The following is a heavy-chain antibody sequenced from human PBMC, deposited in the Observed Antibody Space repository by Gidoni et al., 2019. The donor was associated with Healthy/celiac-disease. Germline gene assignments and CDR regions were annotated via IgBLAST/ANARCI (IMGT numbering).Heavy chain of an antibody. J-gene: IGHJ2*01. CDR1: GGSFRGYY. V-gene: IGHV4-34*01. Sequence: QVQLQPWGAGLLKPSETLSLTCSVYGGSFRGYYWIWIRQPPGKGLEWIGEIQHSGSTNYHPSRKSRVTISVDTAKNQFSLKLSSVTAAETAVYYWARVVGGSARPWYFDLWGRGTLVTVSS. D-gene: IGHD6-6*01. CDR2: IQHSGST. CDR3: ARVVGGSARPWYFDL.